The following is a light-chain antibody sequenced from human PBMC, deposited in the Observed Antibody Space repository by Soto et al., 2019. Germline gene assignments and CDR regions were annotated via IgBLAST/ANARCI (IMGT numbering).Light chain of an antibody. CDR1: QIIGSY. CDR3: KQSYSTTYT. V-gene: IGKV1-39*01. CDR2: AAS. J-gene: IGKJ2*01. Sequence: DIQMTQSPSSLSASVGDRVTITCRASQIIGSYLNWYQQKPGKAPKLVIYAASSLQSGVTSRISGSGSGTDFTLTISGLQREDFATYYCKQSYSTTYTFGQRPKLEIK.